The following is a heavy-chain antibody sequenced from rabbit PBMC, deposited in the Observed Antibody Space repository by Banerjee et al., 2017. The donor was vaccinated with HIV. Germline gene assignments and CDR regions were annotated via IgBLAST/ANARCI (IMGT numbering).Heavy chain of an antibody. Sequence: QSLEESGGDLVKPGASLTLTCTASGFSFNSHWMCWVRQAPGKGLEWIACIYAGSGSTYYASWAKGRFTISKTSSTTVTLQMTSLTAADTATYFCARGYAGYGYAWDLWGPGTLVTVS. CDR1: GFSFNSHW. CDR3: ARGYAGYGYAWDL. CDR2: IYAGSGST. J-gene: IGHJ4*01. V-gene: IGHV1S40*01. D-gene: IGHD6-1*01.